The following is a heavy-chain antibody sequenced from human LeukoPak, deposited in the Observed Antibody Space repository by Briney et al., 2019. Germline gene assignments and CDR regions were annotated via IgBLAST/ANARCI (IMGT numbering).Heavy chain of an antibody. V-gene: IGHV1-18*01. CDR1: GYTFTSYG. CDR2: ISAYNGNT. Sequence: ASVKVSCKASGYTFTSYGISWVRQAPGQGLERMGWISAYNGNTNYAQKLQGRVTMTTDTSTSTAYMELRSLRSDDTAVYYCARDRDIVVVVAATDQNWFDPWGQGTLVTVSS. D-gene: IGHD2-15*01. J-gene: IGHJ5*02. CDR3: ARDRDIVVVVAATDQNWFDP.